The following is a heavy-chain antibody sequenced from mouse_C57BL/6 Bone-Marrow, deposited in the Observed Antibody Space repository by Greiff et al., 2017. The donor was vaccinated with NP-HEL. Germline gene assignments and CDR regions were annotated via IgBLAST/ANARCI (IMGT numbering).Heavy chain of an antibody. CDR1: GFTFSSYG. J-gene: IGHJ2*01. D-gene: IGHD1-1*01. CDR2: ISSGGSYT. CDR3: ARHYYYGSLFDY. Sequence: EVQVVESGGDLVKPGGSLKLSCAASGFTFSSYGMSWVRQTPDKRLEWVATISSGGSYTYYPDSVKGRFTISRDNAKNTLYLQMSSLKSEDTAMYYCARHYYYGSLFDYWGQGTTLTVSS. V-gene: IGHV5-6*01.